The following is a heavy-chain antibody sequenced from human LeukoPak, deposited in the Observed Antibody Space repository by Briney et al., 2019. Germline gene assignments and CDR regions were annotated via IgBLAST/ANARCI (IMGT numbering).Heavy chain of an antibody. Sequence: GGSLRLSCTASGFTFWSYGIHWVRQAPGKGLEWVAVISYDGNHEVYADSVKGRFTVSRDNSLNTVYLQMNSLRTEDTAVFYCAKDRRMMSSQYGMDVWGQGTTVTVSS. D-gene: IGHD6-6*01. J-gene: IGHJ6*02. V-gene: IGHV3-30*18. CDR2: ISYDGNHE. CDR3: AKDRRMMSSQYGMDV. CDR1: GFTFWSYG.